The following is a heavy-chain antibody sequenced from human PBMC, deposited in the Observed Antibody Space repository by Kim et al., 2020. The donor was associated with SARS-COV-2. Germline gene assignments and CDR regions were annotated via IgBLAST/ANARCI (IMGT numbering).Heavy chain of an antibody. Sequence: GGSLRLSCAVSGFTFSTYSMGWVRQAPGKGLEWVSSISGNGRNTYYADFAKGRFTISRDNSKNTLYLQMNSLRVEDTALYLCARDQRRTGSYGWFDPWGQGTLVTVAS. D-gene: IGHD1-1*01. V-gene: IGHV3-23*01. CDR2: ISGNGRNT. CDR3: ARDQRRTGSYGWFDP. J-gene: IGHJ5*02. CDR1: GFTFSTYS.